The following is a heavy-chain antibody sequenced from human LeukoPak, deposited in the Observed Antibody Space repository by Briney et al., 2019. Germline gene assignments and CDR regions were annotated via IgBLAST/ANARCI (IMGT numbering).Heavy chain of an antibody. CDR3: ATSKPDLDT. CDR1: GGSISSFY. Sequence: SETLSLTCTVSGGSISSFYWSWIRQPPGKGLEWIGYIYNTENANYNPSLKSRVTISVDTSKNQFSLKVKSVTASDTAVYYCATSKPDLDTWGQGTLVTVSS. D-gene: IGHD2-2*01. V-gene: IGHV4-59*08. J-gene: IGHJ5*02. CDR2: IYNTENA.